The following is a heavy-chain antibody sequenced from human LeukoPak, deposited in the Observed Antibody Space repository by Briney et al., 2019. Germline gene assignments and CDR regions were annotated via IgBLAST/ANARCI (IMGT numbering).Heavy chain of an antibody. CDR1: GGSISSGSYY. CDR3: ARDKGNYDYFDY. V-gene: IGHV4-61*02. D-gene: IGHD1-7*01. J-gene: IGHJ4*02. Sequence: TLSLTCTVSGGSISSGSYYWSWIRQPAGKGLEWIGRIYTSGSTNYNPSLKSRVTISVDTSKNQFSLKLSSVTAADTAVYYCARDKGNYDYFDYWGQGTLVTVSS. CDR2: IYTSGST.